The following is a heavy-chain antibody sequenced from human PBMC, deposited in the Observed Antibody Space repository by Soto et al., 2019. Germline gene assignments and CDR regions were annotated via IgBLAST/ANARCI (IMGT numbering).Heavy chain of an antibody. J-gene: IGHJ4*02. CDR3: TRGSGWSYY. D-gene: IGHD6-19*01. V-gene: IGHV3-7*04. CDR2: IKHDGSES. CDR1: GFTFSRYW. Sequence: GGSLRLSCAASGFTFSRYWMTWVRQAPGKALEWLANIKHDGSESNYVDSVKGRFTISGDNAENSVYLQMNSLRVEDTAVYYCTRGSGWSYYWGRGTLVTVSS.